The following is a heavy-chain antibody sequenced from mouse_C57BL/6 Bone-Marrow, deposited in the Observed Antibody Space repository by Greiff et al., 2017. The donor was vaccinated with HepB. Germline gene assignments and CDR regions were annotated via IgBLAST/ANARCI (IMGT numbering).Heavy chain of an antibody. D-gene: IGHD4-1*01. V-gene: IGHV5-2*01. CDR3: AKLGRRYAMDY. CDR2: INSDGGST. J-gene: IGHJ4*01. Sequence: EVQVVESGGGLVQPGESLKLSCESNEYEFPSHDMSWVRKTPDKRLELVAAINSDGGSTYYPDTMERRFIISTDNTKKTLYLQMSSLRSEDTALYYCAKLGRRYAMDYWGQGTSVTVSS. CDR1: EYEFPSHD.